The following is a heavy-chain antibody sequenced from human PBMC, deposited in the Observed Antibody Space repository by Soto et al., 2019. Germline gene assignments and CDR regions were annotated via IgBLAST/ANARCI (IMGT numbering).Heavy chain of an antibody. D-gene: IGHD3-10*01. CDR2: TRNKANSYTT. CDR3: SIDFTASGTYAVDY. V-gene: IGHV3-72*01. J-gene: IGHJ4*02. Sequence: EVQLVESGGGLVQPGGSLRLSCTASGFSLSDHYVDWVRQAPGKGLEWVGRTRNKANSYTTEYAASVRGRFTISRDDSRNSLYLQMDSLKTDDTAVYYCSIDFTASGTYAVDYWGQGTLVTVSS. CDR1: GFSLSDHY.